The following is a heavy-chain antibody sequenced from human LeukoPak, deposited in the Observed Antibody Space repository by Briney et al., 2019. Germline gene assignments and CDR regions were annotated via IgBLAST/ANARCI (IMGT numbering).Heavy chain of an antibody. J-gene: IGHJ4*02. Sequence: ASVKVSCKTSGYTFTVKFLHWLRQAPGQGLEWMGGIEPNSGGAVYGQNFRGRVTVTRDTSVCTAYMELSRLRSDDTAVYYCAIENYYDSSGYSKAFDYWGQGTLVTVSS. D-gene: IGHD3-22*01. CDR1: GYTFTVKF. CDR2: IEPNSGGA. CDR3: AIENYYDSSGYSKAFDY. V-gene: IGHV1-2*02.